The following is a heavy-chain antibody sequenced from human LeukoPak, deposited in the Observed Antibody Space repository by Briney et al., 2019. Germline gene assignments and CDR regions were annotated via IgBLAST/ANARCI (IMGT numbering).Heavy chain of an antibody. CDR2: IYHSGST. CDR1: GGSISSGGYY. V-gene: IGHV4-30-2*02. J-gene: IGHJ4*02. D-gene: IGHD3-9*01. Sequence: SQTLSLTCTVSGGSISSGGYYWSWIRQPPGKGLEWIGYIYHSGSTYYNPSLKSRVTISVDRSKNQFSLKLSSVTAADTAVYYCASGILTGLDYFDYWGQGTLVTVPS. CDR3: ASGILTGLDYFDY.